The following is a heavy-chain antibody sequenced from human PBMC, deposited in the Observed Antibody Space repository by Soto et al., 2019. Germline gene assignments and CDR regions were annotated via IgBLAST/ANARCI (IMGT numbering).Heavy chain of an antibody. Sequence: QVQLVQSGAEVKKPGASVKVSCKASGYTFTSYGISSGRQAPGQGLERMGWISAYNGNTKYAQKPQGRVTMTTDTSTSTAYMELRSLRSDDTAVYYCACSLLVGYGLEGESDWGQGTLVTVSS. CDR2: ISAYNGNT. CDR1: GYTFTSYG. D-gene: IGHD5-18*01. J-gene: IGHJ4*02. CDR3: ACSLLVGYGLEGESD. V-gene: IGHV1-18*01.